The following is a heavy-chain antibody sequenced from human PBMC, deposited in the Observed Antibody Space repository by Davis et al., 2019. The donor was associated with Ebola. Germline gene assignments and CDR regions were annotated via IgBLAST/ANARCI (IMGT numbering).Heavy chain of an antibody. CDR3: VKDRGDYISDGMDV. J-gene: IGHJ6*04. V-gene: IGHV3-9*01. CDR1: GFTFDDYA. Sequence: SPKISCAASGFTFDDYAMHWVRQAPGKGLEWVSGISWNSGSIGYADSVKGRFTVSRDNVKNFLYLQMNSLRPEDTALYYCVKDRGDYISDGMDVWGKGTTVTVSS. CDR2: ISWNSGSI. D-gene: IGHD4-17*01.